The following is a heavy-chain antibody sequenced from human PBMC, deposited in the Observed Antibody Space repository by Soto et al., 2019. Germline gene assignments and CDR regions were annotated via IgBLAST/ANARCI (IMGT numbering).Heavy chain of an antibody. CDR3: ARGWGFGYYFDY. Sequence: QVQLQQWGAGLLKPSETLSLTCAVYGGSFSGYYWSWIRQPPGKGLEWIGEINHSGGTNYNPSLKSRVTTSVDTSKNQFSLKLSSVTAADTAVYYCARGWGFGYYFDYWGQGTLVTVSS. V-gene: IGHV4-34*01. CDR2: INHSGGT. J-gene: IGHJ4*02. CDR1: GGSFSGYY. D-gene: IGHD3-10*01.